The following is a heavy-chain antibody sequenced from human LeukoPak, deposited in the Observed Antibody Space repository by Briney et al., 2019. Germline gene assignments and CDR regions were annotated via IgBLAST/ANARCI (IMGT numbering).Heavy chain of an antibody. Sequence: ASVKVSCKASGYTFTSYYMHWARQAPGQGLEWMGLINPSGGSTSYAQKFQGRVTMTRDTSTSTVYMELSSLRSEDTAVYYCARVGGYSYGPEYYGMDVWGQGTTVTVSS. J-gene: IGHJ6*02. CDR2: INPSGGST. V-gene: IGHV1-46*01. D-gene: IGHD5-18*01. CDR1: GYTFTSYY. CDR3: ARVGGYSYGPEYYGMDV.